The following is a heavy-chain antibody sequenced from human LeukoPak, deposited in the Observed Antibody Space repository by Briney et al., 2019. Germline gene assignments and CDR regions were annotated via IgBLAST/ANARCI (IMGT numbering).Heavy chain of an antibody. J-gene: IGHJ4*02. Sequence: ASVKVSCKASGYTFTGYYMHWVRQAPGQGLEWMGRINPNSGGTNYAQKFQGRVTMTRDTSISTAHMELSRLRSDDTAVYYCARVFEVCYFDCDSLDYWGQGTLVTVSS. CDR3: ARVFEVCYFDCDSLDY. CDR1: GYTFTGYY. CDR2: INPNSGGT. D-gene: IGHD3-9*01. V-gene: IGHV1-2*06.